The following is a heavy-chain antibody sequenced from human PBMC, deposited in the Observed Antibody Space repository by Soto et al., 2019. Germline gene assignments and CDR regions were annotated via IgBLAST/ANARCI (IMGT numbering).Heavy chain of an antibody. Sequence: HVQLQQWGAGLLKPSETLSLTCAVYGGSFSGYYWIWIRQPPGKGLEWIGEINHRGSTNYNPSLKGRVTISVDTSKNQFSLKLSSFTAADTAVDYCARWVVVVASTRISNWFYPWGQGTLVTVSS. V-gene: IGHV4-34*01. CDR2: INHRGST. D-gene: IGHD2-15*01. CDR3: ARWVVVVASTRISNWFYP. J-gene: IGHJ5*02. CDR1: GGSFSGYY.